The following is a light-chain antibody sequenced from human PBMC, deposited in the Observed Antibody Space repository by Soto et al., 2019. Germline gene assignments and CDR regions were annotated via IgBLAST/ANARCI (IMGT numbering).Light chain of an antibody. V-gene: IGKV3-11*01. J-gene: IGKJ1*01. CDR1: QSVSSY. Sequence: EIVLTQSPATLSLSPGGRATLSCRASQSVSSYLAWYQQKPGQAPRLLIYDASNRATGIPARFSGSGSGTDFTLTLSSLEPEDFAVYYCQQRSNWWTFGQGTKVEIK. CDR3: QQRSNWWT. CDR2: DAS.